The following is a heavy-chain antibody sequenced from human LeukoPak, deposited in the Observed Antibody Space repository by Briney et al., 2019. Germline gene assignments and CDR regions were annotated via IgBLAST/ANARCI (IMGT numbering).Heavy chain of an antibody. CDR2: ISSSGSTI. CDR1: GFTFSDYY. CDR3: ASREGYYYDSSGYLNY. V-gene: IGHV3-11*01. Sequence: GGSLRLSCAASGFTFSDYYMSWIRQAPGKGLEWVSYISSSGSTIYYADSVKGRFTISRDNAKNSLYLQMNSLRAEDTAVYYRASREGYYYDSSGYLNYWGQGTLVTVSS. J-gene: IGHJ4*02. D-gene: IGHD3-22*01.